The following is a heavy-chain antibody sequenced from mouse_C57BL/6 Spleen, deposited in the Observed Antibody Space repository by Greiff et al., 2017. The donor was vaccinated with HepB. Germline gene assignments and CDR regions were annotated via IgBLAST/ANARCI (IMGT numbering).Heavy chain of an antibody. CDR1: GYTFTNYW. CDR3: ARGRRTAQATYAMDY. D-gene: IGHD3-2*02. Sequence: QVQLQQSGAELVRPGTSVKMSCKASGYTFTNYWIGWAKQRPGHGLEWIGDIYPGGGYTNYNEKFKGKATLTADKSSSTAYMQFSSLTSEDSAIYYCARGRRTAQATYAMDYWGQGTSVTVSS. CDR2: IYPGGGYT. V-gene: IGHV1-63*01. J-gene: IGHJ4*01.